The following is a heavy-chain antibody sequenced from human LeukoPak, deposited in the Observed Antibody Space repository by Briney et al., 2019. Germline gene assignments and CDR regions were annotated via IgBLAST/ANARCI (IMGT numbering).Heavy chain of an antibody. CDR1: GFTFSGYW. J-gene: IGHJ5*02. CDR3: ARSDWFDP. D-gene: IGHD2-21*01. CDR2: IKGDGSIT. Sequence: GGSLRLSCAASGFTFSGYWMHWVRHAPGKGLVWVSRIKGDGSITSYADSVKGRVTISRDNAKNTLYLQMNSLRAEDTAVYYCARSDWFDPWGQGTLVIVSS. V-gene: IGHV3-74*01.